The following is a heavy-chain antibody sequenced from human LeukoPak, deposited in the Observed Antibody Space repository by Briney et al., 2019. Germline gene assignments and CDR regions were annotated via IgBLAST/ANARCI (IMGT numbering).Heavy chain of an antibody. Sequence: GASLKVSCKASGYTFTSYGISWVRHAPRQGLEWIGWISAYNGNTNNAQKLQGRVTMTTDTSTSTAYMEPRSLRSDDTAVYYCARLPRFSDLGYFDYWGQGNLVTVSS. CDR1: GYTFTSYG. J-gene: IGHJ4*02. CDR2: ISAYNGNT. CDR3: ARLPRFSDLGYFDY. V-gene: IGHV1-18*01. D-gene: IGHD3-3*01.